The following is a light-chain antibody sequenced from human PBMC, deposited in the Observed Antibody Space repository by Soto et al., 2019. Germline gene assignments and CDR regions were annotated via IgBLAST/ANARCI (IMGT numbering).Light chain of an antibody. V-gene: IGLV2-18*02. CDR1: SSDVGSYNR. CDR3: SSYTSSSTPYV. Sequence: QSALTQPPSVSGSPGQSVTIACTGTSSDVGSYNRVSWYQQPPGTAPKLMIYEVSNRPSGVPDRFSESKSGNTASLTISGLQAEDEADYYCSSYTSSSTPYVFGSGTKVTVL. J-gene: IGLJ1*01. CDR2: EVS.